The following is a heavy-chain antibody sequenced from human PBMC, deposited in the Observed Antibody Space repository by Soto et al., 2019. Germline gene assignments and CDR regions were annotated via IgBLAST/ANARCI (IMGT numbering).Heavy chain of an antibody. CDR2: ISLSGSTI. Sequence: EVQLVESGGGLVQPGGSLRLSCAASGFAFSNYEMNWVRQAPGKGLEWVSYISLSGSTIYYADYVKGRFTISRDDAKNSLYLQMISLRADDTAVYYCARESVSASPNFFDYWGQRTLVTVSS. CDR3: ARESVSASPNFFDY. CDR1: GFAFSNYE. J-gene: IGHJ4*02. V-gene: IGHV3-48*03. D-gene: IGHD1-26*01.